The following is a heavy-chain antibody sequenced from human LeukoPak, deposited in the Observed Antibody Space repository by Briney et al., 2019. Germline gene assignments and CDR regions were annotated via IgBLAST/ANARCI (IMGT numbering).Heavy chain of an antibody. CDR1: GYTFIGYY. CDR2: INANSGGT. D-gene: IGHD2-2*01. Sequence: GASVRVSCKTSGYTFIGYYMHWVRQAPGQGLEWMGWINANSGGTSYAQKFQDRVMMTRDKSISTAYMELSRLRPDDTAVYYCTRGRGYCCSSGCFYYYMDVWGKGTTVAVSS. J-gene: IGHJ6*03. CDR3: TRGRGYCCSSGCFYYYMDV. V-gene: IGHV1-2*02.